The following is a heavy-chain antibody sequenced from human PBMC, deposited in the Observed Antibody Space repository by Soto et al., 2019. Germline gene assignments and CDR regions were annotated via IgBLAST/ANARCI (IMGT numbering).Heavy chain of an antibody. V-gene: IGHV1-69*06. Sequence: QVQLVQSGAEVQKSGSPVKVSCTASGGTFSSYSINWVRQAPGQGLEWMGGVIPIFGKPTYAQKFQGRLTITADKSTSTAYMELTSLRYHDTAVYYCARERSYYYAMDVWGQGTTVTVSS. CDR1: GGTFSSYS. J-gene: IGHJ6*02. CDR3: ARERSYYYAMDV. CDR2: VIPIFGKP.